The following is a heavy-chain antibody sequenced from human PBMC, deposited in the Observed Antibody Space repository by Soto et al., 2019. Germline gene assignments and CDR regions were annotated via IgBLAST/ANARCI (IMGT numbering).Heavy chain of an antibody. CDR3: ARVTLEAGNWFDL. J-gene: IGHJ5*02. D-gene: IGHD1-1*01. V-gene: IGHV1-2*02. CDR1: GYTFTGYY. Sequence: ASVKVSCKASGYTFTGYYMHWVRQAPGQGLEWMGWINPNSGGTNYAQKFQGRVTMTRDTSNSTAYMELRGLRSDDTAIYYCARVTLEAGNWFDLWGQGTLVTVAS. CDR2: INPNSGGT.